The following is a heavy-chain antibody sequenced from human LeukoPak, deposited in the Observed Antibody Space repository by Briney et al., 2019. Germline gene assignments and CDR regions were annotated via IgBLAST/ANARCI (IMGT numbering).Heavy chain of an antibody. CDR2: IYYSGST. J-gene: IGHJ4*02. D-gene: IGHD3-22*01. V-gene: IGHV4-59*01. CDR3: ARGSYYYDSSPDY. CDR1: GGSIISYY. Sequence: SETLSLTCTVSGGSIISYYWSWIRQPPGKGLEWIGYIYYSGSTDYNPSLKSQVTISVDTSKNQFSLKLSSVTAADTAVYYCARGSYYYDSSPDYWGQGTLVTVSS.